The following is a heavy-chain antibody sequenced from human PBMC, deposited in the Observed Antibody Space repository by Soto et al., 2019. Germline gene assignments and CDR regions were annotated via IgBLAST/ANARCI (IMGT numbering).Heavy chain of an antibody. CDR1: GGTFSSYA. J-gene: IGHJ6*02. D-gene: IGHD2-2*01. V-gene: IGHV1-69*13. CDR3: ARSQGSSTSLEIYYYYYYGMDV. CDR2: IIPISGTA. Sequence: SVKVSCKASGGTFSSYAISWVRQAPGQGLEWMGGIIPISGTANYAQKFQGRVTITADESTSTTYMELSSLRSEDTAVYYCARSQGSSTSLEIYYYYYYGMDVWGQGTTVTVSS.